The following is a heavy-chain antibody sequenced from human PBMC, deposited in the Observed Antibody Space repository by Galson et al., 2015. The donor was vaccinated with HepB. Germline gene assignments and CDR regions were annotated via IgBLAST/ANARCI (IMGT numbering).Heavy chain of an antibody. CDR1: GFTFSSYA. Sequence: SLRLSCAASGFTFSSYAMHWVRQAPGKGLEWVSVAYPGGSPYYADSVKGRFTIFRHNSNNTLYLQMNSLRVEDTAVYYCAREYPHTGGTAFDTWGQGTMVTVS. D-gene: IGHD2-15*01. J-gene: IGHJ3*02. CDR2: AYPGGSP. V-gene: IGHV3-53*04. CDR3: AREYPHTGGTAFDT.